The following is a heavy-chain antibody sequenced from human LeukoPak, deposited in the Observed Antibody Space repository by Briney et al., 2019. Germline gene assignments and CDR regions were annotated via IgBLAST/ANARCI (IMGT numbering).Heavy chain of an antibody. CDR2: MSYDGSNKYYGNNE. V-gene: IGHV3-30*18. Sequence: GRSLRLSCAASGFTFSSYALHWVRQAPGKGLEWVALMSYDGSNKYYGNNEYYADSVKGRFTISRDNSKNTVYLQMNSLRADDTAVYYCAKDRPCTTCSPSDYWGQGTLVTVSS. D-gene: IGHD3-10*02. J-gene: IGHJ4*02. CDR1: GFTFSSYA. CDR3: AKDRPCTTCSPSDY.